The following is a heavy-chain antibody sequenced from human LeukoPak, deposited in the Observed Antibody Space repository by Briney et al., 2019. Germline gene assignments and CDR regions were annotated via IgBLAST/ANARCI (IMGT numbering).Heavy chain of an antibody. J-gene: IGHJ2*01. V-gene: IGHV4-38-2*02. CDR1: GYSISSGYY. CDR2: IYHSGST. CDR3: DRGYDYYWYFEL. D-gene: IGHD5-12*01. Sequence: PSETLSLTCTVSGYSISSGYYWGWIRQPPGKGLEWIGSIYHSGSTYYNPSLKSRVTISVDTSKNQFSLKLSSVTAADTAVYYCDRGYDYYWYFELWGRGALVTVSS.